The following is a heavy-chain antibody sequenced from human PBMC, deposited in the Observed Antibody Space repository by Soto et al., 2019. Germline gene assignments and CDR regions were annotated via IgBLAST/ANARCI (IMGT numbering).Heavy chain of an antibody. J-gene: IGHJ1*01. CDR2: IYFNGNT. CDR1: GGSISSSSYY. Sequence: QLQLQESGPGLVKPSETLSLTCTVPGGSISSSSYYWGWVRQSPGKGLEWIGTIYFNGNTYYNPSLQSRVTISVDTSKNQFSLKISSVTAADTAVYYCARLGGFLEWLLSPEYFKQWGQGTLVTVSS. CDR3: ARLGGFLEWLLSPEYFKQ. D-gene: IGHD3-3*01. V-gene: IGHV4-39*01.